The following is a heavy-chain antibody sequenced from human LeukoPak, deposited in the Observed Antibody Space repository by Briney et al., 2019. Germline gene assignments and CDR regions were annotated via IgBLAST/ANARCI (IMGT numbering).Heavy chain of an antibody. J-gene: IGHJ5*02. Sequence: ASVRVSCKASGYTFTGYGISWVRQAPGQGLEWMGWISPYNGNTDYAQKLQGRVTTTTDTSTTTVYMELRSLTSDDTGVYYCARGRENWFDPWGQGTLVTVSS. CDR3: ARGRENWFDP. V-gene: IGHV1-18*01. CDR2: ISPYNGNT. CDR1: GYTFTGYG.